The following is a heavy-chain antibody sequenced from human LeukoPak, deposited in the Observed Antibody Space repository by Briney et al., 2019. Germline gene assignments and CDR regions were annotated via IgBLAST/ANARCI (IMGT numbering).Heavy chain of an antibody. V-gene: IGHV3-30-3*01. D-gene: IGHD3-10*01. J-gene: IGHJ4*02. CDR1: GFTFSSYA. CDR3: ARDHYYGSGSYQPNYFDY. CDR2: ISYDGSNK. Sequence: GGSLRLSCAASGFTFSSYAMHWVCQAPGKGLEWVAVISYDGSNKYCADSVKGRFTISRDNSKNTLYLQMNSLRAEDTAVYYCARDHYYGSGSYQPNYFDYWGQGTLVTVSS.